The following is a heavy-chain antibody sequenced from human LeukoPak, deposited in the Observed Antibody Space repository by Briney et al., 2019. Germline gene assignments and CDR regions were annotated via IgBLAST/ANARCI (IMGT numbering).Heavy chain of an antibody. CDR3: ARGNRGSDIYGSGSYYKGRWFDP. CDR1: GGSFSGYY. CDR2: INHSGST. D-gene: IGHD3-10*01. Sequence: SETLSLTCAVYGGSFSGYYWSWIRQPPGKGLEWIGEINHSGSTNYNPSLKSRVTISVGTSKNQFSLKLSSVTAADTAVYYCARGNRGSDIYGSGSYYKGRWFDPWGQGTLVTVSS. J-gene: IGHJ5*02. V-gene: IGHV4-34*01.